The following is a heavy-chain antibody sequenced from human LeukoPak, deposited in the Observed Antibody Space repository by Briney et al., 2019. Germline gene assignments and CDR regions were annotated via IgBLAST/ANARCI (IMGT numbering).Heavy chain of an antibody. D-gene: IGHD6-13*01. CDR2: VQQDGSEK. V-gene: IGHV3-7*01. CDR3: ATTLNIATAAYF. Sequence: GGSLRLSCAASGFTFSDYYMSWIRQAPGKGLEWVANVQQDGSEKYYVDSVKGRFTISRDNARNSLYLQMNSLRAEDTAVYYCATTLNIATAAYFWGQGTLVTVSS. J-gene: IGHJ4*02. CDR1: GFTFSDYY.